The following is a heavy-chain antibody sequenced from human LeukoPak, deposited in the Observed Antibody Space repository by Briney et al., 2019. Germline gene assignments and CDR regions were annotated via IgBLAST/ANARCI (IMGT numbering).Heavy chain of an antibody. V-gene: IGHV3-21*01. CDR2: ISSSSSYR. CDR1: GFTFSTYS. Sequence: GGSLRLSCAASGFTFSTYSMNWVRQAPGKGLEWVSSISSSSSYRYYADSVKGRFTIARDNAKNSLYLQMNSLRAEDLAVYYCAGDGRGAVAGFDYWGQGTLVTVSS. CDR3: AGDGRGAVAGFDY. D-gene: IGHD6-19*01. J-gene: IGHJ4*02.